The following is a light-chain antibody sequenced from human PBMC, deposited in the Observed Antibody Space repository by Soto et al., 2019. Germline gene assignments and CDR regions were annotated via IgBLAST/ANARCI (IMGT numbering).Light chain of an antibody. J-gene: IGKJ1*01. CDR3: QQYGSSPPT. CDR1: QTVNSNY. V-gene: IGKV3-20*01. Sequence: EIVLTQSPGTLSLSPGERGTLSCMASQTVNSNYLAWYQRKPGQAPRLLIYGASNRATDIPHRFSGSGSGTGFTLTITRLEPEDFAVYYCQQYGSSPPTFGQGTKVESK. CDR2: GAS.